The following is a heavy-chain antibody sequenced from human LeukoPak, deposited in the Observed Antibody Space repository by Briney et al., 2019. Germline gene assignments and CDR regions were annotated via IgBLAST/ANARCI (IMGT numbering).Heavy chain of an antibody. D-gene: IGHD3-16*02. J-gene: IGHJ4*02. V-gene: IGHV3-53*01. CDR1: GFTVTSNY. CDR3: ARVNYDYVWGSYRRYFDY. Sequence: GGSQRLSCAASGFTVTSNYMSWVRQAPGKGLEWVSVIYSGGSTKYADSVKGRFTISRDNSKNTLYLQMNSLRAEDTAVYYCARVNYDYVWGSYRRYFDYWGQGTLVTVSS. CDR2: IYSGGST.